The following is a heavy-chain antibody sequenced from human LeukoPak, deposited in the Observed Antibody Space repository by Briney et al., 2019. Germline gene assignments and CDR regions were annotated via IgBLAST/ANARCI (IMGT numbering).Heavy chain of an antibody. CDR1: GFTFSSYG. D-gene: IGHD4-17*01. Sequence: PGRSLRLSCAASGFTFSSYGMHWVRQAPGKGLEWVAVISYDGSNKYYADSVKGRFTISRDNSKNTLYLQMNSLRAEDTAVYYCAKLRGYGDYYFDYWGQGTLVTVSS. CDR3: AKLRGYGDYYFDY. CDR2: ISYDGSNK. J-gene: IGHJ4*02. V-gene: IGHV3-30*18.